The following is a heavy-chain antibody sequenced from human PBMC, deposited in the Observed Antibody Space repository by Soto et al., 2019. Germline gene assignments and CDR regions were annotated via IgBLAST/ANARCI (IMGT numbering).Heavy chain of an antibody. D-gene: IGHD2-2*03. J-gene: IGHJ4*02. Sequence: DVQLVESGGGLVKPGGSLRLSCAASGFNFHTYTMTWVRQAPGEGLEWVSYISGTSETIFYADTVEGRFTISRDNAKNSLYLQLNSLRDEETAVYYCATGYCRSDNCHFTHWGQGTLVTVSS. CDR2: ISGTSETI. V-gene: IGHV3-48*02. CDR3: ATGYCRSDNCHFTH. CDR1: GFNFHTYT.